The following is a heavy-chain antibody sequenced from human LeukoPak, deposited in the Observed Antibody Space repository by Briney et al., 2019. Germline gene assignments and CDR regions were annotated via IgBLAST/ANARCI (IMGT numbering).Heavy chain of an antibody. D-gene: IGHD6-13*01. V-gene: IGHV1-46*01. CDR3: ARDITRRSSIAAAGTLDY. J-gene: IGHJ4*02. Sequence: ASVKVSCKASGYTFTSYYMHWVRQAPGQGLEWMGMINPSGGSTSYAQKFQGRVTMTRDTSTSTVYMELSSLRSEDTAVYYCARDITRRSSIAAAGTLDYWGQGTLVTVSS. CDR1: GYTFTSYY. CDR2: INPSGGST.